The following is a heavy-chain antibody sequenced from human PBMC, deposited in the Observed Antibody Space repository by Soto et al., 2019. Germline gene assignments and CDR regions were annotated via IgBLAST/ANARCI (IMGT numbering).Heavy chain of an antibody. J-gene: IGHJ6*02. CDR3: ARHEATYYNFYGMDV. V-gene: IGHV5-51*01. Sequence: PGESLNLSCTSYGYRFTPYWIAWVRPLPGKGLEWMGSIHPGESDTRYSPSFQGQVTISADRSITTAYLQWSSLKASDTAMYYCARHEATYYNFYGMDVWGQGTTVTV. CDR2: IHPGESDT. CDR1: GYRFTPYW.